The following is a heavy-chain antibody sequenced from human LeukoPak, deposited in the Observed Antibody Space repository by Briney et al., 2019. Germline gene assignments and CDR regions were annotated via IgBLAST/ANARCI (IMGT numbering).Heavy chain of an antibody. J-gene: IGHJ4*02. CDR2: INHSGST. Sequence: SETLSLTCVVYGGSFSGYYWTWIRQPPGKGLEWIGEINHSGSTNYNPSLKSRVTLSVDTSRNHFSLKPTSVTAADTAVYYCARGGIADRLAYWGQGTLVTVSS. V-gene: IGHV4-34*01. CDR3: ARGGIADRLAY. D-gene: IGHD6-6*01. CDR1: GGSFSGYY.